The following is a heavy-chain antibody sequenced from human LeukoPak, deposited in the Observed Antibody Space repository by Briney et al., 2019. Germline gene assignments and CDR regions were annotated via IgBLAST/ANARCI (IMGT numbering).Heavy chain of an antibody. CDR1: GFTFSSYD. CDR2: ISGSGGST. V-gene: IGHV3-23*01. Sequence: GGSQRLSCAASGFTFSSYDMTWVRQAPGKGLEWVSTISGSGGSTYYADSVKGRFTISRDNSKNTLYLQMNSLRAEDTAVYYCAKDGLFGATITYYFDYWGQGTLVTVSS. CDR3: AKDGLFGATITYYFDY. J-gene: IGHJ4*02. D-gene: IGHD3-3*01.